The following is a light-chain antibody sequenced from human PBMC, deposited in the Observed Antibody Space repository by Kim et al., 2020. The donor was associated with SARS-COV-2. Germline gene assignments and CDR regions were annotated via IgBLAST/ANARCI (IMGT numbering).Light chain of an antibody. CDR2: AVS. Sequence: QSVLTQPASVSGSPGQSITISCTGTSSDVGSYNYVSWYQQHPDKAPKLMIYAVSNRPSGVSNRFSGSKSGNTASLTISGLQAEDEADYYCSSYTRSSTNYVFGTGTKVTVL. V-gene: IGLV2-14*03. CDR3: SSYTRSSTNYV. J-gene: IGLJ1*01. CDR1: SSDVGSYNY.